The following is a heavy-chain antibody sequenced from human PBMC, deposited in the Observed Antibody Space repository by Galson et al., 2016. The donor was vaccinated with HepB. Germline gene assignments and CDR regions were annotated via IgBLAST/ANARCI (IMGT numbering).Heavy chain of an antibody. Sequence: SETLSLTCTVSGDSISSYYWSWIWQPAGKGLEWIGRIYSSGSTNYNPSLKSRVPMPVDTSKNQFSLKLSSVTGADTAVYYCARTIVSVARGAFDIWGQGTMVTVSS. J-gene: IGHJ3*02. CDR3: ARTIVSVARGAFDI. CDR2: IYSSGST. V-gene: IGHV4-4*07. CDR1: GDSISSYY. D-gene: IGHD2-2*01.